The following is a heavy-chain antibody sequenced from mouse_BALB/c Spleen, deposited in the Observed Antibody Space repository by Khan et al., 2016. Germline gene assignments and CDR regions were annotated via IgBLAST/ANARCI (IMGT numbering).Heavy chain of an antibody. V-gene: IGHV1-9*01. CDR1: GYTLSTYW. J-gene: IGHJ4*01. CDR2: ILPGSGST. CDR3: ARWYGMDY. Sequence: VQLQESGAELMKPGASVKISCKVTGYTLSTYWIEWVKQRPGHGLEWIGQILPGSGSTKYNEKFKGKATFTADTPSNTAYMQLSSLSSEDSVVYYCARWYGMDYWGQGTSVTVSS.